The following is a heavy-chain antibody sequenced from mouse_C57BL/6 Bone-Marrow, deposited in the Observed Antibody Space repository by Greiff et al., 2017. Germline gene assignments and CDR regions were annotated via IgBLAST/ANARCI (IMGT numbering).Heavy chain of an antibody. CDR2: IWSGGST. CDR1: GFSSTSSG. V-gene: IGHV2-2*01. J-gene: IGHJ2*01. CDR3: ARGPNWDFDY. D-gene: IGHD4-1*01. Sequence: VQVVESGPGLVQPSQSLSITCTVSGFSSTSSGVHWVRQSPGKGLEWLGVIWSGGSTDYNAAFISRLSISKDNSKSQVFFKMNSLQADDTAIYYCARGPNWDFDYWGQGTTLTVSS.